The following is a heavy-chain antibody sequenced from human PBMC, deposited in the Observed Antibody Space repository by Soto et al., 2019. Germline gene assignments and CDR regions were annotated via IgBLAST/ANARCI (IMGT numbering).Heavy chain of an antibody. J-gene: IGHJ6*02. CDR2: VQPGESHI. V-gene: IGHV5-51*01. CDR3: ARTSSTWYTDV. D-gene: IGHD6-13*01. CDR1: GYSFTNYW. Sequence: GESLKISCKGSGYSFTNYWIGWVRQMPGKGLEWMGLVQPGESHIRYSPSFQGQVTISADKSISTAYLQWSSLKASDTAMYYCARTSSTWYTDVWGRGTTVTVSS.